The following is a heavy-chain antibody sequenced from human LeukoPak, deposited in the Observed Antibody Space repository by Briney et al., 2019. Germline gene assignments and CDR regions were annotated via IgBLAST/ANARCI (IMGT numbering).Heavy chain of an antibody. CDR3: ARNEGSY. J-gene: IGHJ4*02. D-gene: IGHD3-10*01. Sequence: GGSLRLSCTGSGFTFSDHYMSWFRQAPGKGLEWVSYISNSGSLKYYADSVKGRFTISRDNAKNSLYLQMNSLRAEETAVYYCARNEGSYWGQGTLVTVSS. CDR2: ISNSGSLK. CDR1: GFTFSDHY. V-gene: IGHV3-11*01.